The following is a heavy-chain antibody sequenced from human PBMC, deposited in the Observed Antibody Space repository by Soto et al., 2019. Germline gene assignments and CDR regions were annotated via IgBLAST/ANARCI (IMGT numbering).Heavy chain of an antibody. V-gene: IGHV3-30*04. D-gene: IGHD4-17*01. CDR3: AHPRGYGVFDAYDI. Sequence: GGSLRLSCAVSGITFSNSAMHWVRQAPGKGLDWVAFISYDGKNQYYADSVKGRFTISRDNSTNTLYLQMNSLRAEDTAIYYCAHPRGYGVFDAYDIWGQGAMVTVSS. CDR1: GITFSNSA. CDR2: ISYDGKNQ. J-gene: IGHJ3*02.